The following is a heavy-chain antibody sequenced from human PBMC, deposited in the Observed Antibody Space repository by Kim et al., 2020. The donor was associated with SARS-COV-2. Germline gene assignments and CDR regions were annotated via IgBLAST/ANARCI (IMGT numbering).Heavy chain of an antibody. J-gene: IGHJ4*02. V-gene: IGHV3-30*07. Sequence: AASLKGEFTIARDNSDNTVFLQMASLRPEDTAVYFCARDTTGACMGLNFDLWGRGILVTVSS. D-gene: IGHD1-1*01. CDR3: ARDTTGACMGLNFDL.